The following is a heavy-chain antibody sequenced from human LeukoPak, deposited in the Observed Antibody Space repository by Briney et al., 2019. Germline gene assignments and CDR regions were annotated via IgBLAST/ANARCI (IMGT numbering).Heavy chain of an antibody. J-gene: IGHJ6*02. D-gene: IGHD3-10*01. CDR2: ISRSGSTI. CDR3: AREARGSGKNGMGV. Sequence: GGSLRLSCAASGFTFSSYEMNWVRQAPGKGLEWVSYISRSGSTIYYADSVKGRFTISRDNAKNSLYLQMNSLRAEDTAVYYCAREARGSGKNGMGVWGQGTTVTVSS. CDR1: GFTFSSYE. V-gene: IGHV3-48*03.